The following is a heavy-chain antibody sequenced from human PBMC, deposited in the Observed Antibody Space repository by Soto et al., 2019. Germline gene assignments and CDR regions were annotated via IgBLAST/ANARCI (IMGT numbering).Heavy chain of an antibody. Sequence: QVQLVESGGGLVKPGGSLRLSCAASGFTFNDDYMGWIRQAPGKGLEWFSFISSSLTYVKYADSVKGRFTISRDNAKDSLSLQIISLRAEDTAVYYCVRSRWLYAIDYWGHGILVTVSS. CDR3: VRSRWLYAIDY. CDR1: GFTFNDDY. V-gene: IGHV3-11*05. CDR2: ISSSLTYV. J-gene: IGHJ4*01. D-gene: IGHD4-17*01.